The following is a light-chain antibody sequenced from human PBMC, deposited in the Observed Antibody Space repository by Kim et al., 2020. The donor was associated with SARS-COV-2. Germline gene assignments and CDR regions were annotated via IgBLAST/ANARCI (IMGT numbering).Light chain of an antibody. CDR1: KLGDKY. Sequence: SYELTQPPPVSVSPGQTASITCSGDKLGDKYACWYQQKPGQSPVLVIYQDSKRPSGIPERFSGSNSGNTATLTISGTQAMDEADYYCQAWDSSTAEVFGTGTKVTVL. V-gene: IGLV3-1*01. CDR3: QAWDSSTAEV. J-gene: IGLJ1*01. CDR2: QDS.